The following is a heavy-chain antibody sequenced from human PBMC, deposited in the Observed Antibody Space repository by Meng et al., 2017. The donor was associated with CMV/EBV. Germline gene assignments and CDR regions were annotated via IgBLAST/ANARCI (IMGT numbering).Heavy chain of an antibody. J-gene: IGHJ5*02. V-gene: IGHV1-69*12. D-gene: IGHD6-6*01. Sequence: QVRRVQAGAEVKKPGSSVKASCKASGGTFSSYAISWVRQAPGQGLEWMGGIIPIFGTANYAQKFQGRVTITADESTSTAYMELSSLRSEDTAVYYCARDYSGIAARPGFDPWGQGTLVTVSS. CDR3: ARDYSGIAARPGFDP. CDR2: IIPIFGTA. CDR1: GGTFSSYA.